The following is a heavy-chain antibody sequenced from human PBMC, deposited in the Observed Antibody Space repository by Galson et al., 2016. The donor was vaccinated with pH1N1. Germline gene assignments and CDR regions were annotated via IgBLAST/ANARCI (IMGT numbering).Heavy chain of an antibody. J-gene: IGHJ4*02. D-gene: IGHD1-26*01. V-gene: IGHV3-74*01. CDR1: GFTFNNYW. CDR2: ISPDGTDT. CDR3: VRDHLWAFDY. Sequence: SLRLSCAASGFTFNNYWMYWARQAPGKGLVWVSRISPDGTDTLNADSVRGRFTISRDDAKNSLYLQMSSLRAEDTALYYCVRDHLWAFDYWGQGVQVTVSS.